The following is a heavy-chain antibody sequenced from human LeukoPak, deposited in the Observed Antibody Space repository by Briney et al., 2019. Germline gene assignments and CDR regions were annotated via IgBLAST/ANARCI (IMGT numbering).Heavy chain of an antibody. D-gene: IGHD3-22*01. V-gene: IGHV1-2*06. CDR1: GYTLTDYY. Sequence: RASVKVSCKASGYTLTDYYMHWVRQAPGQGLEWMGRINPNSGGTNYAQKFQGRVTMTRDTSISTVYMVLSRLRSDDTAVYYCARVGYYESSGYYEYWGQGTLVTVSS. J-gene: IGHJ4*02. CDR3: ARVGYYESSGYYEY. CDR2: INPNSGGT.